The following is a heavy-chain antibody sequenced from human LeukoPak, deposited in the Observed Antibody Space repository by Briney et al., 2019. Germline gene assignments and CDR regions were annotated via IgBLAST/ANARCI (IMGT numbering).Heavy chain of an antibody. V-gene: IGHV3-21*03. J-gene: IGHJ1*01. D-gene: IGHD3-10*01. CDR2: ISSSSSYI. Sequence: GGSLRLSCAASGFTFSSYSMNWVRQAPGKGLEWVSSISSSSSYIYYADSVKGRFTISRDNSKNTLYLQMNSLKTEDTAVYYCAHFGSAEYFQDWGQGTLVTVSS. CDR1: GFTFSSYS. CDR3: AHFGSAEYFQD.